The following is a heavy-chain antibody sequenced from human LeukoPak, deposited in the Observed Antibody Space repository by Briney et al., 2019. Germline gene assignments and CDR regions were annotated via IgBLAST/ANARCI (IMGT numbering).Heavy chain of an antibody. CDR1: GFIVSGNY. CDR2: ISSSSSYI. J-gene: IGHJ3*02. V-gene: IGHV3-21*01. CDR3: ARDFYGSGENAFDI. Sequence: GGSLRLSGAASGFIVSGNYMTWVRQAPGKGLEWVSSISSSSSYIYYADSVKGRFTISRDNAKNSLYLQMNSLRAEDTAVYYCARDFYGSGENAFDIWGQGTMVTVSS. D-gene: IGHD3-10*01.